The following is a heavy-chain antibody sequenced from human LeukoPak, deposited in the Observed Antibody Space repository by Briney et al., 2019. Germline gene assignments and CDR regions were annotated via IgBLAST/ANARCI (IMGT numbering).Heavy chain of an antibody. J-gene: IGHJ3*02. D-gene: IGHD3-10*01. CDR1: GFTFSTYC. Sequence: GGSLRLSCAASGFTFSTYCMTWLRQTPGKGLEWVANINPDGDEKYYVDSVKGRFTISRDNAKNSLYLQMDSLTAEDTALYYCARDPYYYNSGSFAAFDIWGQGTMVTVSS. CDR2: INPDGDEK. CDR3: ARDPYYYNSGSFAAFDI. V-gene: IGHV3-7*01.